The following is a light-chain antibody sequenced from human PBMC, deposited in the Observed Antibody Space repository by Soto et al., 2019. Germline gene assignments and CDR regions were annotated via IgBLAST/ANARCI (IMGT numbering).Light chain of an antibody. CDR3: HQYNSYTYT. CDR2: KAS. J-gene: IGKJ2*01. V-gene: IGKV1-5*03. CDR1: QSISDR. Sequence: DIQMTQFPSTLSASVGDRVTISCRASQSISDRLAWYQQKPGKAPKLLIYKASNLESGVPSRFSGSGSGTEFTLTINSLQPDDFATYYCHQYNSYTYTFGQGTKLEI.